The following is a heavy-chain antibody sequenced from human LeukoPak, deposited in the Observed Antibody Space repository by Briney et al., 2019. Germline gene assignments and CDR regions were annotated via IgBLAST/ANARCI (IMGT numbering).Heavy chain of an antibody. CDR3: ARRRSSRSYDY. J-gene: IGHJ4*02. Sequence: SETLSLTCTVSGGSISSYYWSWIRQPPGKGLEWIGYIYYSGSTNYNPSLKSRVTISVDTSKNQFSLKLSSVTAADTAVYYCARRRSSRSYDYWGQGTLVTASS. CDR1: GGSISSYY. CDR2: IYYSGST. V-gene: IGHV4-59*08. D-gene: IGHD6-13*01.